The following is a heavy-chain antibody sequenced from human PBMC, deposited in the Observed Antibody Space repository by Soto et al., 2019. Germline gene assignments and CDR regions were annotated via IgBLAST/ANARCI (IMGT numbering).Heavy chain of an antibody. V-gene: IGHV3-33*01. J-gene: IGHJ3*02. D-gene: IGHD1-26*01. CDR2: IWYDGSNK. Sequence: QVQLVESGGGVVQPGRSLRLSCAASGFTFSSYGMHWVRQAPGKGLEWVAVIWYDGSNKYYADSVKGRFTISRDNSKNTLYLQMNSLRAEDTAVYYCASEWELSFFDIWGQGTMVTVSS. CDR3: ASEWELSFFDI. CDR1: GFTFSSYG.